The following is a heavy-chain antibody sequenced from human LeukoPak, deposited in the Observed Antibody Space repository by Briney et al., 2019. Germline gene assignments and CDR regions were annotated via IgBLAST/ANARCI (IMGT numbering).Heavy chain of an antibody. CDR3: ARERGGVVPAAIDY. Sequence: SETLSLTCTVSGGSLSSHYWSWIRQPPGKGLEWIGYIYYSGSTNYNHSLKSRVTISIDTSKNQFSLKLSSVTAADTAVYYCARERGGVVPAAIDYWGQGTLVTVSS. D-gene: IGHD2-2*02. V-gene: IGHV4-59*11. CDR2: IYYSGST. CDR1: GGSLSSHY. J-gene: IGHJ4*02.